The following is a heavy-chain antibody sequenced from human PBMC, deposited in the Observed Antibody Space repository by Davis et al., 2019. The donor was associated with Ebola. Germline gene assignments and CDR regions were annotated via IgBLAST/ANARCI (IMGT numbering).Heavy chain of an antibody. J-gene: IGHJ4*02. D-gene: IGHD1-26*01. CDR3: ARIRYSGTYYVSYFDY. CDR1: GGSISSYY. Sequence: MPSETLSLTCTVSGGSISSYYWSWIRQPPGKGLEWIGYIYYSGSTNYNPSLKSRVTISVDTSKNQFSLKLSSVTAADTAVYYCARIRYSGTYYVSYFDYWGQGTLVTVSS. CDR2: IYYSGST. V-gene: IGHV4-59*01.